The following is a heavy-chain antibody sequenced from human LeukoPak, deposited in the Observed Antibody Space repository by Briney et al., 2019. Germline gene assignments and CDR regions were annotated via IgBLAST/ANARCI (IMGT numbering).Heavy chain of an antibody. CDR2: ISYDGSNK. D-gene: IGHD2-2*01. CDR3: ASRCSSTSCYPYYYYGMDV. Sequence: GGSLRLSCAASGFTFSSYGMHWVRQAPGKGLEWVAVISYDGSNKYYADSVKGRFTISRDNSKNTLYLQMNSLRAEDTAVYYCASRCSSTSCYPYYYYGMDVWGQGTTVTVSS. J-gene: IGHJ6*02. V-gene: IGHV3-30*03. CDR1: GFTFSSYG.